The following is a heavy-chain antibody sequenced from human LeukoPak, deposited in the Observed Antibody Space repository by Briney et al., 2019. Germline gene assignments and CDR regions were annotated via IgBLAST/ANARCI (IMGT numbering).Heavy chain of an antibody. CDR1: GFTFSSYG. V-gene: IGHV3-30*18. J-gene: IGHJ4*02. D-gene: IGHD3-22*01. CDR3: AKDAHYYDSSGQFDY. Sequence: GGSLRPSCAASGFTFSSYGMHWVRQAPGKGLEWVAVISYDGSNKYYADSVKGRFTISRDNSKNTLYLQMNSLRAEDTAVYYCAKDAHYYDSSGQFDYWGQGTLVTVSS. CDR2: ISYDGSNK.